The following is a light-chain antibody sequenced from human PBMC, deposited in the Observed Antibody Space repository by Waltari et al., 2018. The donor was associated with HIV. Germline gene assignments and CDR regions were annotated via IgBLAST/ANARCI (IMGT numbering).Light chain of an antibody. CDR2: KAS. CDR3: QQYNSYSWT. CDR1: QSISSW. V-gene: IGKV1-5*03. J-gene: IGKJ1*01. Sequence: DIQMTQSPSTLSASVGDRVTITCRASQSISSWLAWYQQKPGKAPKVLIYKASNLETGVPSGFSGSGSGTEFTLTISSLQPDDFATYYCQQYNSYSWTFGEGTKVEIK.